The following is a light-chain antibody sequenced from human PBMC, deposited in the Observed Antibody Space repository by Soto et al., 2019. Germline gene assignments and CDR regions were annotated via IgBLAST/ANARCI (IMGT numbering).Light chain of an antibody. CDR2: NDN. Sequence: SYYLTQSSSVSVAPGQTARITCWGNNIGSKRVHWYQHKPGQAPVLVVYNDNVRPSGIPERFSGSNSGNTATLIISRVEAGDEADYYCQVWDSSGDWIFGGGTKVTVL. J-gene: IGLJ2*01. CDR3: QVWDSSGDWI. CDR1: NIGSKR. V-gene: IGLV3-21*02.